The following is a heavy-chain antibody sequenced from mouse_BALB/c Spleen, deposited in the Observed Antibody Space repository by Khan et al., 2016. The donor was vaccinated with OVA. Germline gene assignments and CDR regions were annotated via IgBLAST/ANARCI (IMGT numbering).Heavy chain of an antibody. Sequence: EVELVESGAELVRPGALVKLSCKASGFNFKDYYMHWVKQRPEQGLEWIGWIDPENGNTIYYPKFQGKASITTDTSSNTAFLQLSSLTSEDTAVYYCARGGLRTWFVYWGQGTLVTVSA. D-gene: IGHD2-4*01. CDR2: IDPENGNT. J-gene: IGHJ3*01. CDR3: ARGGLRTWFVY. CDR1: GFNFKDYY. V-gene: IGHV14-1*02.